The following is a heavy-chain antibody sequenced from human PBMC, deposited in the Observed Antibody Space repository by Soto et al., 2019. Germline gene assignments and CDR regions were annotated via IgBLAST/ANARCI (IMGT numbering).Heavy chain of an antibody. CDR3: ETSRWFGTQPEL. Sequence: VHLQQLGAGLLKPSETRSLPCAVFGGYFHDNSYTWFLQPPGKGLELIGEIRRSGTTKYVPTLKSRATISFDTYNYHVCLKVTSGTAADTAVYSCETSRWFGTQPELWGKGALVTFCS. V-gene: IGHV4-34*01. CDR1: GGYFHDNS. J-gene: IGHJ4*02. D-gene: IGHD3-10*01. CDR2: IRRSGTT.